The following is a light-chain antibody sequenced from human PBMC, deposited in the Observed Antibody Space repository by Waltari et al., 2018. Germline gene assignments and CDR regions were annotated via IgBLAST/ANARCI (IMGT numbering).Light chain of an antibody. CDR1: PSVSSY. CDR3: QQRSNWQFT. CDR2: DAS. Sequence: EIVLTQPPATLSLSPGERATLSCRASPSVSSYLAWYQQKPGQAPRLLIYDASNRATGIPARFSGSGSGTDFTLTISSLEPEDFAVYYCQQRSNWQFTFGPGTKVDIK. J-gene: IGKJ3*01. V-gene: IGKV3-11*01.